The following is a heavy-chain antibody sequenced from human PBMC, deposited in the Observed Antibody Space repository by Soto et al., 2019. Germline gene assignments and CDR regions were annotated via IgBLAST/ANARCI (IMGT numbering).Heavy chain of an antibody. D-gene: IGHD4-17*01. CDR1: GFTVSSNY. J-gene: IGHJ4*02. CDR3: ARDRSRYGDSDY. V-gene: IGHV3-53*01. Sequence: GGSLRLSCAASGFTVSSNYMSWVRQAPGKGLEWVSVIYSGGSTYYADSVKGRFTISRDNSRNTLYLQMNSLRAEDTAAYYCARDRSRYGDSDYWGQGTLVTVSS. CDR2: IYSGGST.